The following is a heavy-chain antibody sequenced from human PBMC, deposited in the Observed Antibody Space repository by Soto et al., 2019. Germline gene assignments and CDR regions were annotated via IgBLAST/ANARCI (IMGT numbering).Heavy chain of an antibody. CDR1: GFTFSSYG. Sequence: GGSLRLSCAASGFTFSSYGMHWVRQAPGKGLEWVAVIWYDGSNKYYADSVKGRFTISRDNSKNTLYLQMNSLRAEDTAVYYCARLSHSGYGENYYYYYYMDVWGKGTTVTVSS. CDR3: ARLSHSGYGENYYYYYYMDV. J-gene: IGHJ6*03. V-gene: IGHV3-33*01. D-gene: IGHD5-12*01. CDR2: IWYDGSNK.